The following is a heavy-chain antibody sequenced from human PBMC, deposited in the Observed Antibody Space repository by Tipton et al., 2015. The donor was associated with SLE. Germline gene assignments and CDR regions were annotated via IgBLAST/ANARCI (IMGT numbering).Heavy chain of an antibody. CDR3: ARGGTQQRISGGMDV. Sequence: TLSLTCTVSGGSISSYYWSWIRQPPGKGLEWIGYIYYSGSTNYNPSLKSRVTISVDTSKNQFSLKLSSVTAADTAVYYCARGGTQQRISGGMDVWGQGTTVTVSS. CDR1: GGSISSYY. V-gene: IGHV4-59*12. J-gene: IGHJ6*02. D-gene: IGHD1-14*01. CDR2: IYYSGST.